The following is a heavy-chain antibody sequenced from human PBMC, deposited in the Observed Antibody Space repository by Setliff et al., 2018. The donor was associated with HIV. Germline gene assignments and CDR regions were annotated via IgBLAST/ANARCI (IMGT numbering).Heavy chain of an antibody. V-gene: IGHV3-66*02. D-gene: IGHD2-21*01. CDR3: AREASLIRTFDL. Sequence: PGGSLRLSCAASGFTVSTYYMSWVRQAPGKGLEWISTIYSGGDTYHADSVKGRVTLSRDNSKNTLYLQMNSLRPDDTAVYYCAREASLIRTFDLWGHGTRVTVSS. CDR1: GFTVSTYY. J-gene: IGHJ4*01. CDR2: IYSGGDT.